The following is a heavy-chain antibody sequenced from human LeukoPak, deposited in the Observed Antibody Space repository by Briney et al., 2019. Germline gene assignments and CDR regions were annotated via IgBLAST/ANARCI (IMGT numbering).Heavy chain of an antibody. V-gene: IGHV4-61*02. CDR2: IYTTGST. J-gene: IGHJ4*02. CDR1: GASISSGNYN. Sequence: SQTLSLTCTVSGASISSGNYNWNWIRQPAGKGLEWIGRIYTTGSTNYNPSLKSRVTISVDTSKNQFSLKLSSVTAADTAVYYCATAGWHFDYWGQGTLVTVSS. D-gene: IGHD2-15*01. CDR3: ATAGWHFDY.